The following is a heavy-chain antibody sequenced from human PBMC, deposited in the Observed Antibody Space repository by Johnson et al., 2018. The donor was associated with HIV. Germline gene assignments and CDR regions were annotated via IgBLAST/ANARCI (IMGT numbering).Heavy chain of an antibody. J-gene: IGHJ3*02. V-gene: IGHV3-66*01. Sequence: VQLVESGGGLVQPGGSLRLSCAASGFTVSNNYMSWVRQAPGKGLEWVSLIYSDGSTYYADPVKGRFTISRDNSRNTLYLQMNSLRAEDTAVYYCATDMRGYGGDGAFDIWGQGTMVTVSS. CDR1: GFTVSNNY. D-gene: IGHD5-12*01. CDR3: ATDMRGYGGDGAFDI. CDR2: IYSDGST.